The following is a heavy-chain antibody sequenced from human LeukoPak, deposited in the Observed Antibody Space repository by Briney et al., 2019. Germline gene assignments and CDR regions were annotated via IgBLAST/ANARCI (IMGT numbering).Heavy chain of an antibody. CDR1: GFTFSSHW. Sequence: GGSLRLSCQASGFTFSSHWMHWVRQPPGKGLVWVSRVSSDGSRIDYADSVKGRFTISRDNAKNTLYLQLNSLRVDDTAVYFCERDGLRARAFDLWGQGTLVTVSS. J-gene: IGHJ4*02. CDR2: VSSDGSRI. CDR3: ERDGLRARAFDL. V-gene: IGHV3-74*01.